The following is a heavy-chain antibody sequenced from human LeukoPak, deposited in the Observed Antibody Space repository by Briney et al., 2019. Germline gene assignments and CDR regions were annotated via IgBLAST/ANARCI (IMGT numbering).Heavy chain of an antibody. J-gene: IGHJ4*02. D-gene: IGHD3-16*02. CDR1: GGSISSSSYY. Sequence: SETLSLTCTVSGGSISSSSYYWGWIRQPPGKGREWIGSIYYSGSTYYNPSLKSRVTISVDTSKNQFSLKLSSVTAADTAVYYCARHGRDYIWGSYRLDYWGQGTLVTVSS. V-gene: IGHV4-39*01. CDR2: IYYSGST. CDR3: ARHGRDYIWGSYRLDY.